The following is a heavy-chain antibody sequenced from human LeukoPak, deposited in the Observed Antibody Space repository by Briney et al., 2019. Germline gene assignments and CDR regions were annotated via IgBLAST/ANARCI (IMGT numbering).Heavy chain of an antibody. V-gene: IGHV4-59*01. J-gene: IGHJ6*02. CDR1: GGSINSFF. D-gene: IGHD6-25*01. Sequence: SETLSLTCTVSGGSINSFFWNWIRQPPGKGLEWIGYISFSGITNYNPSLQSRVSMSVDTSKNEFSLRLSSVTAAGTAVYYCARGGSRQNFYYYGLDVWGQGTTVTVSS. CDR2: ISFSGIT. CDR3: ARGGSRQNFYYYGLDV.